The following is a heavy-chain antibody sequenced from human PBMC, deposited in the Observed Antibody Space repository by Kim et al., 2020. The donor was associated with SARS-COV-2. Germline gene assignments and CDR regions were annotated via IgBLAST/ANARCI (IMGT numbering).Heavy chain of an antibody. J-gene: IGHJ5*02. CDR3: ARQQYCSSTSCDKHNWFDP. CDR1: GGSISSSSYY. D-gene: IGHD2-2*02. Sequence: SETLSLTCTVSGGSISSSSYYWGWIRQPPGKGLEWIGSIYYSGSTYYNPSLKSRVTISVDTSKNQFSLKLSSVTAADTAVYYCARQQYCSSTSCDKHNWFDPWGQGTLVTVSS. V-gene: IGHV4-39*01. CDR2: IYYSGST.